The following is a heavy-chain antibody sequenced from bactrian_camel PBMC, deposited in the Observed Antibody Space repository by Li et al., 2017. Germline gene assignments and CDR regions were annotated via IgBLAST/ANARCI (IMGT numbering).Heavy chain of an antibody. V-gene: IGHV3S54*01. CDR2: IYTGGHST. Sequence: HVQLVESGGGSAQSGGSLRLSCKYSGNAGSTNSVGWFRQAPGKEREGLAAIYTGGHSTYYADSVKGRFTISEDNAKSTVDLQMNNLKPEDSALYYCAATGDGGSCRNYESPREFSYWGQGTQVTVS. D-gene: IGHD6*01. J-gene: IGHJ4*01. CDR3: AATGDGGSCRNYESPREFSY. CDR1: GNAGSTNS.